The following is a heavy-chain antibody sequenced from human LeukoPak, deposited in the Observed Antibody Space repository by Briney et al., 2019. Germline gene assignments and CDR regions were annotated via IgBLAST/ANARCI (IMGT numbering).Heavy chain of an antibody. J-gene: IGHJ3*02. CDR2: IYHIGST. CDR3: ARYLGYCSSTSCYIQDVNAFDI. Sequence: SETLSLTCAVSGGAISSSNWWSWVRQPQGRGLEWFGEIYHIGSTNYNPSLKSRVTISVDTSKNQFSLKLSSVTAADTAVYYCARYLGYCSSTSCYIQDVNAFDIWGQGTMVTVSS. V-gene: IGHV4-4*02. CDR1: GGAISSSNW. D-gene: IGHD2-2*02.